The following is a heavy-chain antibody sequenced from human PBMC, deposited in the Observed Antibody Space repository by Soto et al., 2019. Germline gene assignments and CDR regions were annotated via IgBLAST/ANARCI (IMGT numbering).Heavy chain of an antibody. J-gene: IGHJ3*02. CDR1: GYSISSGYY. D-gene: IGHD3-22*01. V-gene: IGHV4-38-2*01. Sequence: KPSETLSLTCAVSGYSISSGYYWGWIRQPPGKGLEWIGSIYHSGSTYYNPSLKSRVTISVDTSKNQFSLKLSSVTAADTAVYYCARVPYYYDSSGPTGAFDIWGQGTMVTVSS. CDR3: ARVPYYYDSSGPTGAFDI. CDR2: IYHSGST.